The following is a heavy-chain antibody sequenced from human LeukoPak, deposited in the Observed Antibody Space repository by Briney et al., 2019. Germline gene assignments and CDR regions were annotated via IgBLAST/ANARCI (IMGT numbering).Heavy chain of an antibody. Sequence: PSETLSLTCSVSGDSISSGDYYWSWIHQPPGKGLEWIGYIYYSGSTYYNPSLKSRVTISVDTSKNQFSLKLSSVTAADTAVYYCARDPGDRFDYWGQGTLVTVSS. D-gene: IGHD4-17*01. CDR1: GDSISSGDYY. J-gene: IGHJ4*02. CDR3: ARDPGDRFDY. CDR2: IYYSGST. V-gene: IGHV4-30-4*01.